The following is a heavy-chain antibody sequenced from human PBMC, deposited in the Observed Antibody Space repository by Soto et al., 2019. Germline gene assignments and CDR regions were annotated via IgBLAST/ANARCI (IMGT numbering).Heavy chain of an antibody. Sequence: ALSLTCTVSGGCISSGGYVWSWIRQHPGKGQEWIGYIYYSGSTYYNPSLKSRVTISVDTSKNQFYLKLSSVTAADTAVYYWARASLGVAAHFDYWGQGTLVTVSS. V-gene: IGHV4-31*03. CDR2: IYYSGST. CDR1: GGCISSGGYV. J-gene: IGHJ4*02. CDR3: ARASLGVAAHFDY. D-gene: IGHD5-12*01.